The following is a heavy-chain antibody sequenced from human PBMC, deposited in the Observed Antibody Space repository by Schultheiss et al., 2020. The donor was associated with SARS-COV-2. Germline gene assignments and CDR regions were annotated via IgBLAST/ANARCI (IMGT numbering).Heavy chain of an antibody. CDR3: ARVPVGYCSSTSCFIDYYYGMDV. Sequence: ASVKVSCKASGYTFTSYGISWVRQAPGQGLEWMGWISAYIGNTNYAHKLQGRVTMTTDTSTSTAYKELSSLRSDDTAVYYCARVPVGYCSSTSCFIDYYYGMDVWGQGTTVTVSS. J-gene: IGHJ6*02. CDR2: ISAYIGNT. D-gene: IGHD2-2*01. CDR1: GYTFTSYG. V-gene: IGHV1-18*04.